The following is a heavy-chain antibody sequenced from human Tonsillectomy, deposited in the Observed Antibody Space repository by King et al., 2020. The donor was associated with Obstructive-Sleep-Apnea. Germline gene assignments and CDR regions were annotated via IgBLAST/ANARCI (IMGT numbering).Heavy chain of an antibody. Sequence: QLQESGPGLVKPSGTLSLTCAVSGDSISSSSWWGWVRQPPGKGLEWIGEIYHSESTKFNPSLKSRVTISGDKSKNQFSLNLNSVTAADTAVYYCARLSSSSGYGLDVWGQGTTVTVSS. V-gene: IGHV4-4*02. J-gene: IGHJ6*02. CDR1: GDSISSSSW. D-gene: IGHD6-6*01. CDR2: IYHSEST. CDR3: ARLSSSSGYGLDV.